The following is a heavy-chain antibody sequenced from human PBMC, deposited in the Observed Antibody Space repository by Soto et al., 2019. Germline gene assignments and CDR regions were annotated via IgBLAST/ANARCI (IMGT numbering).Heavy chain of an antibody. V-gene: IGHV4-39*02. CDR3: ARELRSYSNRSMDV. CDR1: GGSISSSSYY. Sequence: QLQLQESGPGLVKPSETLSLTCTVSGGSISSSSYYWGWIRQPPGKGLEWIGSIYYSGSTYYNPSLKSRVTISVDTSKNQFSLKLSSVTAADTAVYYCARELRSYSNRSMDVWGKGTTVTVSS. CDR2: IYYSGST. D-gene: IGHD3-3*01. J-gene: IGHJ6*03.